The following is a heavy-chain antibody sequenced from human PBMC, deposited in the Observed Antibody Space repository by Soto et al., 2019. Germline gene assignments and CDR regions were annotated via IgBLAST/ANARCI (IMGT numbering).Heavy chain of an antibody. D-gene: IGHD3-9*01. V-gene: IGHV3-48*01. CDR2: ISSSSSTI. J-gene: IGHJ5*02. CDR3: ARTPPDWLLTGGWFDP. CDR1: GFTFSSYS. Sequence: GGSLRLSCAASGFTFSSYSMNWVRQAPGKGLEWVSYISSSSSTIYYADSVKGRFTISRDNAKNSLYLQMNSLRAEDTAVYYCARTPPDWLLTGGWFDPWGQGTLVTVSS.